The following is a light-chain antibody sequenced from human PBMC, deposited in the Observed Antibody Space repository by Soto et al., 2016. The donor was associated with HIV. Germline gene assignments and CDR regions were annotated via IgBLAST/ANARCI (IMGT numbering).Light chain of an antibody. V-gene: IGKV2-29*03. Sequence: DFVMTQTPLSLSVTPGQPASISCRSSQSLLHGDGRTYMFWYLQKPGQSPQVLIYEASRRFSGVPDRFSGSGSGTDFTLKISRVEAEDVGVYYCMQGIHLPITFGQGTRLDIK. CDR3: MQGIHLPIT. J-gene: IGKJ5*01. CDR2: EAS. CDR1: QSLLHGDGRTY.